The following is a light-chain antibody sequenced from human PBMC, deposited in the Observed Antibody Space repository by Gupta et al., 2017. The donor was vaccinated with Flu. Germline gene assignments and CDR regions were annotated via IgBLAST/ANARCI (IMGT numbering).Light chain of an antibody. CDR1: SSDVRSYNF. CDR2: EDN. Sequence: SALPQPAAVSGAPCQSITISCTGTSSDVRSYNFVSWCQQRPGKAPQLMIYEDNKRPSGVADRFSGSKSGNTASLTISGLQAEDEADYYCYSYASSTTSYVFGTGTKVTVL. V-gene: IGLV2-23*01. J-gene: IGLJ1*01. CDR3: YSYASSTTSYV.